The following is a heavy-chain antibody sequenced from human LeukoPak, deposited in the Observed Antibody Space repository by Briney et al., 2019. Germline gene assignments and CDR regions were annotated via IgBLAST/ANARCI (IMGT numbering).Heavy chain of an antibody. V-gene: IGHV4-59*01. J-gene: IGHJ4*02. CDR3: ARDVEDQGYFDY. D-gene: IGHD2-2*01. CDR2: IYYSGST. CDR1: GGSISSYY. Sequence: SETLSLTCTVSGGSISSYYWGWIRQPPGKGLEWIGYIYYSGSTNYNPSLKSRVTISVDTSKNQFSLKLSSVTAADTAVYYCARDVEDQGYFDYWGQGTLVTVSS.